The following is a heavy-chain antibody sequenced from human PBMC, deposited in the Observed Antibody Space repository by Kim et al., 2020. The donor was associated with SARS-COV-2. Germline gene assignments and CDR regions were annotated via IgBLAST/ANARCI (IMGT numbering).Heavy chain of an antibody. D-gene: IGHD2-15*01. CDR2: ISSNGGST. Sequence: GGSLRLSCAASGFTFSSYSMHWVRQAPGKGLECVSAISSNGGSTYYANSVKGRFTISRDNSNNTLYLQMGSLRAEDMAVYYCASRHCSGGGCYLNYWGQG. V-gene: IGHV3-64*01. CDR3: ASRHCSGGGCYLNY. CDR1: GFTFSSYS. J-gene: IGHJ4*02.